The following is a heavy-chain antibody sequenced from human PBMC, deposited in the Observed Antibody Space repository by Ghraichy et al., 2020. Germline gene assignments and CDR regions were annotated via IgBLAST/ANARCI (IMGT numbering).Heavy chain of an antibody. CDR2: MHYIGAP. V-gene: IGHV4-59*08. Sequence: SQTLSLTCTVSGGSMNRYYWGWVRQPPGKGLEWIAYMHYIGAPVYDPSLKSRVTISVDRSENHFSLKLASVTATDTAVYYCARARYSGNQFDYWGQGTLVTVSS. J-gene: IGHJ4*02. D-gene: IGHD1-26*01. CDR3: ARARYSGNQFDY. CDR1: GGSMNRYY.